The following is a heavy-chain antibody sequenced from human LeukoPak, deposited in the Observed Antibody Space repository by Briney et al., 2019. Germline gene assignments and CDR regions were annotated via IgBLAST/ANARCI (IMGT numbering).Heavy chain of an antibody. CDR1: GFTFSSYA. V-gene: IGHV3-23*01. CDR2: ISGSGGST. J-gene: IGHJ3*02. D-gene: IGHD3-3*01. Sequence: GGSLRPSCAASGFTFSSYAMSWVRQAPGKGLEWVSAISGSGGSTYYADSVKGRFTISRDNSKNTLYLQMNSLRAEDMALYYCASGSGYYGFYAFDIWGQGTMVTVSS. CDR3: ASGSGYYGFYAFDI.